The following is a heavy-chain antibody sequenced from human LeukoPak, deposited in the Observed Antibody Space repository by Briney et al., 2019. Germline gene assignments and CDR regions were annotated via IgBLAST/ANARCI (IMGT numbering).Heavy chain of an antibody. V-gene: IGHV4-34*01. CDR2: INHSGST. Sequence: SETLSLTCAVYGGSFSGYYWGWIRQPPGKGLEWIGEINHSGSTNYNPSLKSRVSISVDTSKRQISLKLTSVTAADTAVYYCARAPAWALDYWGQGSLVTVFS. J-gene: IGHJ4*02. D-gene: IGHD7-27*01. CDR1: GGSFSGYY. CDR3: ARAPAWALDY.